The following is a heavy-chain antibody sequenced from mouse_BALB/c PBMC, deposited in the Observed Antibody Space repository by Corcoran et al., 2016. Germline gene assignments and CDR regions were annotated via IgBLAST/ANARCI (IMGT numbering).Heavy chain of an antibody. D-gene: IGHD4-1*01. CDR2: IDPANGNT. Sequence: EVQLQQSGAELVKPGASVKLSCTASGFNIKDTYMHWVKQRPEQGLEWIGRIDPANGNTKYGPKFQGKATITADTSSNTAYLQLSSLTSEDTAVYYCANWDWFFYVWGAGTTVTVSS. V-gene: IGHV14-3*02. J-gene: IGHJ1*01. CDR1: GFNIKDTY. CDR3: ANWDWFFYV.